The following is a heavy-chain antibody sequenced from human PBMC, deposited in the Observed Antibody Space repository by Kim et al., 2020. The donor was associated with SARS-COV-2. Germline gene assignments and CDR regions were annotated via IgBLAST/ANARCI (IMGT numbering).Heavy chain of an antibody. CDR1: GYTFTSYY. V-gene: IGHV1-46*01. J-gene: IGHJ6*02. CDR2: INPSGGST. D-gene: IGHD3-10*01. CDR3: ARDLSKGSGSYYNVGYYYYYGMDV. Sequence: ASVKVSCKASGYTFTSYYMHWVRQAPGQGLEWMGIINPSGGSTSYAQKFQGRVTMTRDTSTSTVYMELSSLRSEDTAVYYCARDLSKGSGSYYNVGYYYYYGMDVWGQGTTVTVSS.